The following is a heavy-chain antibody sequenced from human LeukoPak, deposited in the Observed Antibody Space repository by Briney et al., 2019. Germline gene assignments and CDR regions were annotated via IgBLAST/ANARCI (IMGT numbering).Heavy chain of an antibody. CDR2: ISSSSSTI. J-gene: IGHJ3*02. Sequence: PGGSLRLSCAASGFTFSSYSMNWVRQAPGKGLEWVSYISSSSSTIYYADSVKGRFTISRDNAKNSLYLQMNSLRDEDTAVYYCARDEPMIDPTLAFDIWGQGTMVTVSS. CDR1: GFTFSSYS. D-gene: IGHD3-22*01. V-gene: IGHV3-48*02. CDR3: ARDEPMIDPTLAFDI.